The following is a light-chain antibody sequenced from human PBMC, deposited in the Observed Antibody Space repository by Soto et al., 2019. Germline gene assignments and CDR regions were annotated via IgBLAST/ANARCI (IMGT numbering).Light chain of an antibody. CDR2: ASF. CDR3: QQNYITPYT. V-gene: IGKV1-39*01. Sequence: DIQMTQSPSLSVSVGDKVTITCRASHSISNFLNWYQQKAGKAPKLLIYASFNLQSGVPSRFSGSGSGADFTLTISSLQPEDFATYYCQQNYITPYTFGQGNKLDIK. J-gene: IGKJ2*01. CDR1: HSISNF.